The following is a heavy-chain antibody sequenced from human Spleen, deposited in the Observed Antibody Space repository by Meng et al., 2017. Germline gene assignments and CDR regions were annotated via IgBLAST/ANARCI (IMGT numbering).Heavy chain of an antibody. J-gene: IGHJ5*02. CDR3: ARTTVTTNWFDP. D-gene: IGHD4-11*01. V-gene: IGHV1-3*01. CDR2: INAGNGNT. Sequence: SVPVSCQASGYTLTSYSMHWVRQAPGQRHEWLAWINAGNGNTKYSQKFQGRVTITRDTSASTAYMELSSLRSEDTAVYYWARTTVTTNWFDPWGQGTLVTVSS. CDR1: GYTLTSYS.